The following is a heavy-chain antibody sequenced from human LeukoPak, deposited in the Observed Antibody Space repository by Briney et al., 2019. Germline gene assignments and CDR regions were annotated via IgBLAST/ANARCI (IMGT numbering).Heavy chain of an antibody. D-gene: IGHD3-3*01. J-gene: IGHJ6*03. CDR3: ARARSITIFGVVIPRGDYMDV. CDR1: GGSISSYD. Sequence: SETLSLTCTVSGGSISSYDWSWIRQPPGKGLEWSGYIYYSGSTNYNPSLKSRVTISVDTSKNQFSLKLSSVTAADTAVYYCARARSITIFGVVIPRGDYMDVWGTGTTVTVSS. V-gene: IGHV4-59*01. CDR2: IYYSGST.